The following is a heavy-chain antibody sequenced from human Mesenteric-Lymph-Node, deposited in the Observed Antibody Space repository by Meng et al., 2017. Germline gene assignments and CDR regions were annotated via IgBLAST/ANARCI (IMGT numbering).Heavy chain of an antibody. CDR1: GDLFTAYW. Sequence: GESLKIPRKASGDLFTAYWVGWVRQMPGKGLEWMGIISFAKSETRYSPSFQGQVTISADKSISTAYLQWGSLKASDTAMYYCARSYYYGSGNYPYYYYGMDVWGQGTTVTVSS. V-gene: IGHV5-51*01. CDR2: ISFAKSET. CDR3: ARSYYYGSGNYPYYYYGMDV. D-gene: IGHD3-10*01. J-gene: IGHJ6*02.